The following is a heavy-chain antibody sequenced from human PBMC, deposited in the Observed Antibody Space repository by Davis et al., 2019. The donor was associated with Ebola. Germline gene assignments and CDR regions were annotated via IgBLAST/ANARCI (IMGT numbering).Heavy chain of an antibody. J-gene: IGHJ3*02. Sequence: ASVKVSCKASGYTFAGYCLHWVRQAPGQGLEWVGWISGYNGNTKYAQNYQGRVTMTTDTSTSTAYMELRNLRSDDAAVYYCARDRKGEYDIWGQGTMVTVSS. CDR3: ARDRKGEYDI. CDR2: ISGYNGNT. D-gene: IGHD3-16*01. CDR1: GYTFAGYC. V-gene: IGHV1-18*04.